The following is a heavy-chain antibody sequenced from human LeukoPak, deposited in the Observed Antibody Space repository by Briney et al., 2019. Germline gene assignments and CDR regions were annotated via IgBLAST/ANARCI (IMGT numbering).Heavy chain of an antibody. Sequence: WVRQAPGKGLEWIGSIYYSGSTYYNPSLKSRVTISVDTSKNQFSLKLSSVTAADTAVYYCARHGKLRYFDWLTELHYWGQGTLVTVSS. CDR2: IYYSGST. V-gene: IGHV4-39*01. J-gene: IGHJ4*02. CDR3: ARHGKLRYFDWLTELHY. D-gene: IGHD3-9*01.